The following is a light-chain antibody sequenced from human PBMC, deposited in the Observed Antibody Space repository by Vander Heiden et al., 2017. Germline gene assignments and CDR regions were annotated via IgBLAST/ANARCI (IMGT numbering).Light chain of an antibody. V-gene: IGKV1-5*03. CDR1: QSVSSW. CDR3: QQYTSYSGT. CDR2: KAS. Sequence: DIQMTQSPSTLSASVGDRVTITCRASQSVSSWLAWYQQKPGRAPKLLIQKASSLETGVPSRFSGSGSGTEFTLTISSLQPDDFATYYCQQYTSYSGTFGQGTKLEIK. J-gene: IGKJ2*02.